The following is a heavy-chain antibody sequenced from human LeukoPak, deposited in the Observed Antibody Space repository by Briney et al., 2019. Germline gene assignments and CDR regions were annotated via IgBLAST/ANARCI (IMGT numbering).Heavy chain of an antibody. V-gene: IGHV3-7*01. J-gene: IGHJ4*02. Sequence: GGSLRLSRAASGFTLSSYWMSWVRQAPGKGLEWVANIKQDGSEKYYVDSVKGRFTISRDNAKNSLYLQMNSLRAEDTAVYYCARDPDYYDSSGYPHDYWGQGTLVTVSS. CDR2: IKQDGSEK. D-gene: IGHD3-22*01. CDR3: ARDPDYYDSSGYPHDY. CDR1: GFTLSSYW.